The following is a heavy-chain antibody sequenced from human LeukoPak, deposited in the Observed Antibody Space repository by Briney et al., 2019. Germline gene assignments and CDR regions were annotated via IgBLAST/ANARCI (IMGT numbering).Heavy chain of an antibody. V-gene: IGHV4-4*02. CDR2: IYHAGST. CDR3: ARSAAVTGQFDF. D-gene: IGHD6-19*01. J-gene: IGHJ4*02. CDR1: GASISSSNW. Sequence: MSSETLSLTCTVFGASISSSNWWTWVRQPPGEALEWIGEIYHAGSTKYNPSLRSRLTISVDKSKNSFSLSLTSVTAADTAFYYCARSAAVTGQFDFWGPGTLVTVSS.